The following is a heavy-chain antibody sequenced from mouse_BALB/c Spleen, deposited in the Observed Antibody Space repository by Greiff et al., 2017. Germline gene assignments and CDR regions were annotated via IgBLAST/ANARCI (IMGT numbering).Heavy chain of an antibody. CDR2: INPGSGGT. CDR1: GYAFTNYL. D-gene: IGHD1-1*01. J-gene: IGHJ3*01. CDR3: ARSGSSYSWFAY. V-gene: IGHV1-54*01. Sequence: LVESGAELVRPGTSVKVSCKASGYAFTNYLIEWVKQRPGQGLEWIGVINPGSGGTNYNEKFKGKATLTADKSSSTAYMQLSSLTSDDSAVYFCARSGSSYSWFAYWGQGTLVTVSA.